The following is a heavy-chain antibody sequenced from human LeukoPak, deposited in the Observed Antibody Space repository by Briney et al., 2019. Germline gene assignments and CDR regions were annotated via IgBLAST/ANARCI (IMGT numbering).Heavy chain of an antibody. CDR1: GFTFSSYW. Sequence: GGSLRLSCAASGFTFSSYWMHWVRHAPGKGLVWVSRINSDGSSTSYADSVKGRFTISRDNAKNTLYLQMNSLRAEDTAVYYCARLYGDYAAGDYWGQGTLVTVSS. CDR2: INSDGSST. V-gene: IGHV3-74*01. CDR3: ARLYGDYAAGDY. J-gene: IGHJ4*02. D-gene: IGHD4-17*01.